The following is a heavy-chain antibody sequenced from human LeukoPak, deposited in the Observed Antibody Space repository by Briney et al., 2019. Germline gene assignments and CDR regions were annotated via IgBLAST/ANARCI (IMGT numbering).Heavy chain of an antibody. CDR1: GGSFSGYY. Sequence: SETLSLTCAVYGGSFSGYYWSWIRQPAGKGLEWIGRIYTSGSTNYNPSLKSRVTISVDTSKNQFSLKLSSVTAADTAVYYCARDPRGYSYGRGSGLDYWGQGTLVTVSS. CDR2: IYTSGST. J-gene: IGHJ4*02. D-gene: IGHD5-18*01. CDR3: ARDPRGYSYGRGSGLDY. V-gene: IGHV4-4*07.